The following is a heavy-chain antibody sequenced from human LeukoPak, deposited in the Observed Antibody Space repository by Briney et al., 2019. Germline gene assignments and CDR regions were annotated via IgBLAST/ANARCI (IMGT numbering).Heavy chain of an antibody. CDR1: GYTLTSYG. CDR3: ARRSYYDFWSAYDY. Sequence: ASVKVSCTASGYTLTSYGISWVRQAPGQGLEWMGWISAYNGNTNYAQKLQDRSTMTTDTYTSTAYMELRSLRFDDTAVYYCARRSYYDFWSAYDYWGQGTLVTVSS. J-gene: IGHJ4*02. CDR2: ISAYNGNT. V-gene: IGHV1-18*01. D-gene: IGHD3-3*01.